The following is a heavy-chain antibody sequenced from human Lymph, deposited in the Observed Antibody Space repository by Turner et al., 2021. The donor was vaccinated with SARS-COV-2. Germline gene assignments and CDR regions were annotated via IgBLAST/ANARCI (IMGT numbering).Heavy chain of an antibody. J-gene: IGHJ3*02. CDR2: IIPILGIA. D-gene: IGHD1-26*01. V-gene: IGHV1-69*04. Sequence: QFQLVQSGAEVKKPGSSVKVSCKASGGTFSTHVISWVRQAHGQGLERMGRIIPILGIANYTQKFQGRVTITADKSTSTAYMELSSLRSEDTAVYHCARRHSGNYDAFDIWGQGTMVTVSS. CDR3: ARRHSGNYDAFDI. CDR1: GGTFSTHV.